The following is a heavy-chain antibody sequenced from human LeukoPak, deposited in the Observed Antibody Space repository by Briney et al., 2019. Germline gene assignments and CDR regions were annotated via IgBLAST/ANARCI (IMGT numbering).Heavy chain of an antibody. J-gene: IGHJ4*02. CDR3: ARGYYDFWSGYSTHFDY. CDR1: GFTFSSYS. Sequence: GGSLRLSCAASGFTFSSYSMNWVRQAPGKGLEWVSSISSSSSYIYYADSVKGRFTISRDNAKNSLYLQMNSLRAEDTAVYYCARGYYDFWSGYSTHFDYWGQGTLVTVSS. V-gene: IGHV3-21*01. D-gene: IGHD3-3*01. CDR2: ISSSSSYI.